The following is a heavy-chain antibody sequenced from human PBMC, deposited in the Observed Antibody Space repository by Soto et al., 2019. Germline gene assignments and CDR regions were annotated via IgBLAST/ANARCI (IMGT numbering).Heavy chain of an antibody. Sequence: QVQLVQSGAEVRQPASSVKVSCKTSGGTFSSYAISWVRQAPGQGLEWMGGIVPIVDTSTYAQKFQGRVTITADESTSTVYMELSSLRSDDTAVYYCVIVVAIPGYPDNCGQGNLVTVSS. CDR1: GGTFSSYA. D-gene: IGHD5-12*01. CDR2: IVPIVDTS. V-gene: IGHV1-69*12. CDR3: VIVVAIPGYPDN. J-gene: IGHJ4*02.